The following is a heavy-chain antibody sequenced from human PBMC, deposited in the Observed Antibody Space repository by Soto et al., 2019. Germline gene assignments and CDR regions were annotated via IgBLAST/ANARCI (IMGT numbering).Heavy chain of an antibody. D-gene: IGHD6-19*01. CDR3: AREVQWAGVAGLDY. CDR1: GDSVSRNRAA. CDR2: TYYRSKWYN. V-gene: IGHV6-1*01. J-gene: IGHJ4*02. Sequence: PSQTLSSTCDISGDSVSRNRAAWNWIRQSPSRGLEWLGRTYYRSKWYNDYAVSVKSRITINPDTSKNQFSLQLNSVTPEDTAVYYCAREVQWAGVAGLDYWGQGTLVTGSS.